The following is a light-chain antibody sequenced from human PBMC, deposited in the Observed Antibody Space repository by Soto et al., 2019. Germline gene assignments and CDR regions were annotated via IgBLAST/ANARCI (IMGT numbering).Light chain of an antibody. CDR3: SSYTSSSTLMV. CDR1: SSDVGGYNY. V-gene: IGLV2-14*01. CDR2: DVS. Sequence: QSALTQPASVSGSPGQSITISCTGTSSDVGGYNYVSWYQQHPGKAPKLMIYDVSNRPSGVSNRFSGSKSGNTASLTISGLQAEDEADYYCSSYTSSSTLMVFGRGTKLTVL. J-gene: IGLJ2*01.